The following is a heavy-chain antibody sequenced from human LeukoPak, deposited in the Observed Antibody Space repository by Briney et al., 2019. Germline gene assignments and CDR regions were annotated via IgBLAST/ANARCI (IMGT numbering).Heavy chain of an antibody. V-gene: IGHV3-48*03. CDR2: ISSSGSTI. CDR3: ARSGSYYFNY. J-gene: IGHJ4*02. Sequence: GGSLRLSCAASGFTFSSYEMNWVRQAPGKGLEWVSYISSSGSTIYYADSVKGRFTISRDNAKNSLYLQMNSLRAEDTAVYYCARSGSYYFNYWGQGTLVTVSS. CDR1: GFTFSSYE. D-gene: IGHD1-26*01.